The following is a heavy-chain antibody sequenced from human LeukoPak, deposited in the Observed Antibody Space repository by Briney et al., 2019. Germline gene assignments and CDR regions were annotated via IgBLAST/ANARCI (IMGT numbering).Heavy chain of an antibody. J-gene: IGHJ6*03. CDR1: GFTFSSYV. CDR3: AKDKGGPYYGSGCYYNWGWLHRYREYYYYYMDV. CDR2: ISYDGSNE. Sequence: PGGSLRLSCAASGFTFSSYVMHWVRQAPGKGLEWVAIISYDGSNEYYADSVKGRFTISRDNSKNTLYLQMNSLRAEDTAVYYCAKDKGGPYYGSGCYYNWGWLHRYREYYYYYMDVWGKGTTVTISS. V-gene: IGHV3-30*04. D-gene: IGHD3-10*01.